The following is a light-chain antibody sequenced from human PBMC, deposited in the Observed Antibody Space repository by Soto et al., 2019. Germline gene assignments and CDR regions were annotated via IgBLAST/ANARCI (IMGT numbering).Light chain of an antibody. CDR1: QGIRSE. J-gene: IGKJ4*01. CDR3: IQDYNYPIT. Sequence: AIQMTQSPSSLSASVGDRVTITCRASQGIRSELGWYQQKPGKAPNLLIYTASSLQSGVPSRFSGSGSSTDFTLTISSLQPEDFATYYCIQDYNYPITVGGGTKVDSK. V-gene: IGKV1-6*01. CDR2: TAS.